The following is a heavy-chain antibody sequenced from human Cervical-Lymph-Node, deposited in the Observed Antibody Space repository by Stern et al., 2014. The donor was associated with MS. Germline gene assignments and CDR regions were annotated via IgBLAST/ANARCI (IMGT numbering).Heavy chain of an antibody. CDR3: ARGFSGVGNWFDP. D-gene: IGHD1-26*01. CDR1: GGSISSSNW. V-gene: IGHV4-4*02. J-gene: IGHJ5*02. Sequence: QLQLQESGPGLVKPSGTLSLTCAVSGGSISSSNWWSWVRQPPGKGLEWIGDIYHSGRTNYNPSLKSRVTISVDKTKNQFSLKLSSVTAADTAVYYCARGFSGVGNWFDPWGQGTLVTVSS. CDR2: IYHSGRT.